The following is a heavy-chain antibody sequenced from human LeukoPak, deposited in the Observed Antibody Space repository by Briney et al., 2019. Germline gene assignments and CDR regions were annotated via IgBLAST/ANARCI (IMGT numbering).Heavy chain of an antibody. V-gene: IGHV4-61*02. D-gene: IGHD2-2*02. J-gene: IGHJ5*02. CDR2: IYTSGST. CDR1: GGSISSGSYY. Sequence: PSQTLSLTCTVSGGSISSGSYYWSWIRQPAGKGLEWIGRIYTSGSTNYNPSLKSRVPISVDTSKNQFSLKLSSVTGADTAVYYCARDVVVPAAISRTNWFDPWGQGALVTVSS. CDR3: ARDVVVPAAISRTNWFDP.